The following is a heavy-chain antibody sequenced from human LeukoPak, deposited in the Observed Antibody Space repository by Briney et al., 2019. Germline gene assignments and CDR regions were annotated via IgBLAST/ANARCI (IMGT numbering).Heavy chain of an antibody. D-gene: IGHD6-6*01. V-gene: IGHV4-31*03. CDR2: IYYSGTS. Sequence: PSETLSLTCTVSGGSISSGGYYWSWIRQHPGKGLEWIGHIYYSGTSFYNPSLTSRVTISVDTSKNQFSLKLTSVNDADTAVYYCVRIERSSYSLGFDYWGQGTLVTVSS. CDR3: VRIERSSYSLGFDY. J-gene: IGHJ4*02. CDR1: GGSISSGGYY.